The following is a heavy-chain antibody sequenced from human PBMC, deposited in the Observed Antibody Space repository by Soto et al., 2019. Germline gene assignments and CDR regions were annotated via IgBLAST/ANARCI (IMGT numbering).Heavy chain of an antibody. J-gene: IGHJ4*02. D-gene: IGHD3-10*01. CDR3: ARPDYGSGSYPDY. V-gene: IGHV3-30-3*01. CDR1: GFTFSSYA. Sequence: QVQLVESGGGVVQPGRSLRLSCTASGFTFSSYAMHWVRQAPGKGLEWVAVISYGGSNKYYADSVKGRFTISRDNSKNTLFLQTNSLRAEDTAVYYCARPDYGSGSYPDYWGQGTLVTVSS. CDR2: ISYGGSNK.